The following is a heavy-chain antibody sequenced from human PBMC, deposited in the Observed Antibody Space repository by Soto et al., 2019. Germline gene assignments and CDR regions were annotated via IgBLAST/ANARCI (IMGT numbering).Heavy chain of an antibody. CDR2: INHSGST. D-gene: IGHD3-10*01. CDR3: ATMVRGVPTSSDY. CDR1: GGSFSGYY. Sequence: QVQLQQWGAGLLKPSETLSLTCAVYGGSFSGYYWSWIRQPPGKGLEWIGEINHSGSTNYNPSLKSRVTISVDTSKNQFSLKLSSVTAADTAVYYCATMVRGVPTSSDYWGHGTLGTVSS. J-gene: IGHJ4*01. V-gene: IGHV4-34*01.